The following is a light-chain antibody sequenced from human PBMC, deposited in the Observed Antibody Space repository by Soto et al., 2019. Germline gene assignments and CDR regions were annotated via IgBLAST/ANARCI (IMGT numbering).Light chain of an antibody. V-gene: IGKV3-15*01. CDR1: QSVSSN. J-gene: IGKJ1*01. Sequence: EIVMTQSPATLSVSPGERATFSCRASQSVSSNLAWYQQKPGQAPRLLIYGASIRATGIPARFSGSGSGSDFTLTVTSLEPEDFAVYYCQQYYSFPRTFGQGTKVDIK. CDR2: GAS. CDR3: QQYYSFPRT.